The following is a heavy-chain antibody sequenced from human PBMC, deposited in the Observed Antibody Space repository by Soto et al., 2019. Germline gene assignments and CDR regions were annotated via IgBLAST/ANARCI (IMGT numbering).Heavy chain of an antibody. Sequence: GASVKVSCKASGYTFTSYALHWVRQAPGQRLEWMGWINAGNGKTKHVQKLQGRVTMTRDTSTSTAYMELRSLRSDDTAVYYCARLTMAQDAFDIWGQGTMVTVSS. CDR2: INAGNGKT. CDR1: GYTFTSYA. CDR3: ARLTMAQDAFDI. V-gene: IGHV1-3*01. J-gene: IGHJ3*02. D-gene: IGHD3-10*01.